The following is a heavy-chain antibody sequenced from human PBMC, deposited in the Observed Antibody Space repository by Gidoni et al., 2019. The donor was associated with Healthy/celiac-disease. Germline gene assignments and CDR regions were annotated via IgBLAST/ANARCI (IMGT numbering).Heavy chain of an antibody. D-gene: IGHD2-15*01. Sequence: EVQLVESGGGLVRPRGSLRLFCAASGFTFSNAWMSWVRQAPGKGMEWVGRIKSKTDGGRTDYAAPVKGRLTISRDDSKNTLYLQMNSLKTEDTAVYYCTTDEDRWFDPWGQGTLVTVSS. V-gene: IGHV3-15*01. CDR1: GFTFSNAW. J-gene: IGHJ5*02. CDR3: TTDEDRWFDP. CDR2: IKSKTDGGRT.